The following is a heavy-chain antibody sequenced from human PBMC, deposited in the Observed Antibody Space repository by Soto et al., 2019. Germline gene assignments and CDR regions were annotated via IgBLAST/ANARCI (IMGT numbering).Heavy chain of an antibody. V-gene: IGHV3-48*01. CDR3: AKDWGQQLVLDYYYYMDV. D-gene: IGHD6-13*01. CDR1: GFTFSSYS. Sequence: GGSLRLSCAASGFTFSSYSMNWVRQAPGKGLEWVSYISSSSSTIYYADSVKGRFTISRDNAKNSLYLQMNSLRAEDTAVYYCAKDWGQQLVLDYYYYMDVWGKGTTVTVSS. CDR2: ISSSSSTI. J-gene: IGHJ6*03.